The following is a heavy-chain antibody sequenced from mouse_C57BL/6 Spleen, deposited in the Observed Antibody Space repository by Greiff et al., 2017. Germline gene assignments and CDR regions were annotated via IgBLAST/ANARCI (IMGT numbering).Heavy chain of an antibody. CDR1: GYTFTSYW. V-gene: IGHV1-64*01. CDR3: ARGGSGYPYAMDY. Sequence: VQLQQPGAELVKPGASVKLSCKASGYTFTSYWMHWVKQRPGQGLEWIGMIHPNSGSTNYNEKFKSKATLTVDKSSSTAYMQLSSLTSEDSAVYYCARGGSGYPYAMDYWGQGTSVTVSS. J-gene: IGHJ4*01. CDR2: IHPNSGST. D-gene: IGHD3-2*02.